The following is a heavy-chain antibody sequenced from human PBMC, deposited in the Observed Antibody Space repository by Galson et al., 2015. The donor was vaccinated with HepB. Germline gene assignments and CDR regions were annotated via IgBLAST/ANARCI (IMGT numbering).Heavy chain of an antibody. CDR1: GFTFSYYA. J-gene: IGHJ4*01. Sequence: SLRLSCAASGFTFSYYAMSWVRQAPGKGLEWVSAITPSGDNPYSADSMKGRFTFSRDNSKNTLFLQMNSLGPDDTAIYFCAKMFPEKTDGWYRQALYYFDSWGHGTRVTVSS. D-gene: IGHD6-19*01. V-gene: IGHV3-23*01. CDR2: ITPSGDNP. CDR3: AKMFPEKTDGWYRQALYYFDS.